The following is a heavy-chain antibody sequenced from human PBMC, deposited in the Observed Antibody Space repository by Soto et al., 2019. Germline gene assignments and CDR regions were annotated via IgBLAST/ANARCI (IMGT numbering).Heavy chain of an antibody. CDR2: IYYSGST. CDR3: VRDSRRTGVKYFYGFDA. V-gene: IGHV4-61*08. Sequence: SETLSLTCTVSGGSVSSGDFYWSWIRQPPGKGLEWIGNIYYSGSTNYNPSLKSRATISVDTSKNQFSLKVSSVTAADTAVYYCVRDSRRTGVKYFYGFDAWGQGTTVTVSS. CDR1: GGSVSSGDFY. J-gene: IGHJ6*02. D-gene: IGHD3-10*01.